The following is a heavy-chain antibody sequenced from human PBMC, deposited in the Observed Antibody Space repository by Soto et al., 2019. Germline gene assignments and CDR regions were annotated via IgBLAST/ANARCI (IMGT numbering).Heavy chain of an antibody. Sequence: PSETLSLTCAVSGDSISRGYYWAWIRQPPGKGLEYIGSIYHSGTTYYNPSLMSRVTISVDTSKNQFSLNLRSVTAADSAVYYCARDDYGGNPVGYYYYYGMDVWGQGTTVTVSS. J-gene: IGHJ6*02. CDR3: ARDDYGGNPVGYYYYYGMDV. CDR2: IYHSGTT. V-gene: IGHV4-38-2*02. D-gene: IGHD4-17*01. CDR1: GDSISRGYY.